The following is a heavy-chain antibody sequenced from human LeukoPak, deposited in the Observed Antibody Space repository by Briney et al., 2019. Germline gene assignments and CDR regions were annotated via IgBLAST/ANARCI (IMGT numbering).Heavy chain of an antibody. CDR3: ARDAYYYDSSGYYTYISFDY. V-gene: IGHV4-34*01. J-gene: IGHJ4*02. D-gene: IGHD3-22*01. CDR2: INHSGST. Sequence: SETLSLTCAVYGGSFSGYYWSWIRQPPGNRLEWIGEINHSGSTNYNPSLKSRVTISVDTSKNQFSLKLSSVTAADTAVYYCARDAYYYDSSGYYTYISFDYWGQGTLVTVSS. CDR1: GGSFSGYY.